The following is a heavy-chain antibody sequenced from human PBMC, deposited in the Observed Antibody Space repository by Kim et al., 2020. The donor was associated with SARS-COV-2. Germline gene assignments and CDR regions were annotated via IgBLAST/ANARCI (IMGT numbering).Heavy chain of an antibody. V-gene: IGHV1-3*01. Sequence: ASVKVSCKASGYTFTSYAMHWVRQAPGQRLEWMGWINADNANTQYSQRFQGRVTITRDTSASTAYMELSSLRSEDTAVYYCARDAVTGRLFDYWGPGTLVTVSS. CDR3: ARDAVTGRLFDY. J-gene: IGHJ4*02. CDR2: INADNANT. D-gene: IGHD6-19*01. CDR1: GYTFTSYA.